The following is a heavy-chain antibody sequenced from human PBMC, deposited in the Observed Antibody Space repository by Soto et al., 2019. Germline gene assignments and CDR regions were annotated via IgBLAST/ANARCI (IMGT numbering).Heavy chain of an antibody. CDR2: ISGSGGSK. CDR3: ATAGIAVAIGPGYWYFDH. D-gene: IGHD6-19*01. CDR1: GFTFSSYA. Sequence: EVQLLESGGGLVQPGGSLRLSCAASGFTFSSYAMSWVRQAPGKGLEWVSAISGSGGSKYYADSVKGRFTISRDNTKNTLYVKMKRLRAEDTAGYYCATAGIAVAIGPGYWYFDHWGRGTLVTVSS. J-gene: IGHJ2*01. V-gene: IGHV3-23*01.